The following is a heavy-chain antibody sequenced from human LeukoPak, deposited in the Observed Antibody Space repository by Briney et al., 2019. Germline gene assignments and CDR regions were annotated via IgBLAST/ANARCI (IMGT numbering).Heavy chain of an antibody. V-gene: IGHV1-18*01. Sequence: GASVKVSYKASGYTFTRYGISWVRQAPGQGLEWRGWINAYNGNTNYLQKLQRRVTMTTDTSTSTAYMELRSLRSDDTAVYYCAREAPRLHSPPIYDYNYGMDVWGQGTTVTVSS. J-gene: IGHJ6*02. CDR3: AREAPRLHSPPIYDYNYGMDV. D-gene: IGHD4-11*01. CDR2: INAYNGNT. CDR1: GYTFTRYG.